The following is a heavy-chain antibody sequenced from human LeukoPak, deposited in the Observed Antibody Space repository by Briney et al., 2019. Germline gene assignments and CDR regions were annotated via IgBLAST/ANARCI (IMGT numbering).Heavy chain of an antibody. CDR1: GFTFSSYE. D-gene: IGHD1-26*01. J-gene: IGHJ4*02. V-gene: IGHV3-48*03. Sequence: GGSLRLSCAASGFTFSSYEMNWVRQAPGKGLEWVSYISSSGSTIYYADSVKGRFTISRDNAKNSLYLQMNSLRAEDTAVYCCARVVGATVVDYWGQGTLVTVSS. CDR2: ISSSGSTI. CDR3: ARVVGATVVDY.